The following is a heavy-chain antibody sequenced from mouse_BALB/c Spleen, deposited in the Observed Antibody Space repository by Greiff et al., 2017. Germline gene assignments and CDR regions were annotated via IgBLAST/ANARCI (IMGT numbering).Heavy chain of an antibody. V-gene: IGHV1-69*01. CDR2: IDTSDSYT. CDR1: GYTFTDYW. D-gene: IGHD2-4*01. J-gene: IGHJ3*01. CDR3: ARIYYDYDGFAY. Sequence: QVQLQQPGAELVMPGASVKMSCKASGYTFTDYWMHWVKQRPGQGLEWIGAIDTSDSYTSYNQKFKGKATLTVDESSSTAYMQLSSLTSEDSAVYYCARIYYDYDGFAYWGQGTLVTVSA.